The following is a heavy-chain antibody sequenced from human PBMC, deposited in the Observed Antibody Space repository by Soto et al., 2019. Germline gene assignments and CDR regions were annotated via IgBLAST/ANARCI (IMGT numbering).Heavy chain of an antibody. J-gene: IGHJ3*02. CDR1: GGFVTSGSYY. V-gene: IGHV4-34*01. Sequence: QVQLQQWGAGLLKPSETLSLTCAVYGGFVTSGSYYWSWIRQPPGKGLEWIGEMSHSGGTHFNPSLKSRVPISVDTSKNQFTLKMSSVTAADTALYYCARVERGTATPVVDAFDIWGPGTMVTVSS. D-gene: IGHD2-21*02. CDR2: MSHSGGT. CDR3: ARVERGTATPVVDAFDI.